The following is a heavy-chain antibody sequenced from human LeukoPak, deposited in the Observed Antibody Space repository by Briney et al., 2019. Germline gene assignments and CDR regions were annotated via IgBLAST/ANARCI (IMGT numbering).Heavy chain of an antibody. CDR2: SNSDGSST. CDR1: GFTFSSYW. Sequence: GGSLRLSCAASGFTFSSYWMHWVRQAPGKGLVWVSRSNSDGSSTNYADSVKGRFTISRDNAKNTLYLQMDSLRAEDTAVYYCARGGDYPFDYWGQGTLVTVSS. V-gene: IGHV3-74*01. D-gene: IGHD4-17*01. J-gene: IGHJ4*02. CDR3: ARGGDYPFDY.